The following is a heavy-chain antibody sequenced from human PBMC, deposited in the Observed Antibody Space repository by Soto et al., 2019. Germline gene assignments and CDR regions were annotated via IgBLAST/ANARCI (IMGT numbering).Heavy chain of an antibody. CDR2: IYYSGST. CDR3: ARAGYSSSWYPRSNWFDP. J-gene: IGHJ5*02. V-gene: IGHV4-30-4*01. Sequence: SETLSLTCTVSGGSISSGDYYWSWIRQPPGKGLEWIGYIYYSGSTNYNPSLKSRVTISVDTSKNQFSLKLSSVTAADTAVYYCARAGYSSSWYPRSNWFDPWGQGTLVTVSS. CDR1: GGSISSGDYY. D-gene: IGHD6-13*01.